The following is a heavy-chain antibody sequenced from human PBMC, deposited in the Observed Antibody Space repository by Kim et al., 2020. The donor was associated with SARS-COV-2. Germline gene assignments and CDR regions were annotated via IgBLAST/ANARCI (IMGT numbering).Heavy chain of an antibody. CDR3: ARYYGSGSYLDAFDI. Sequence: PHLNGRVTIAVDTSKNQFSLRLGSLTAADTAVYYCARYYGSGSYLDAFDIWGQGTMVTVSS. V-gene: IGHV4-39*01. J-gene: IGHJ3*02. D-gene: IGHD3-10*01.